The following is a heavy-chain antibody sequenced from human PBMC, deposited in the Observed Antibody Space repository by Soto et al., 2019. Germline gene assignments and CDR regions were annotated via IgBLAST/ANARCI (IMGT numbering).Heavy chain of an antibody. CDR1: GGSISSYY. CDR2: IYYSGST. J-gene: IGHJ4*02. CDR3: ARVYGDYLDY. D-gene: IGHD4-17*01. V-gene: IGHV4-59*01. Sequence: QVQLQESGPGLVKPSETLYLTCTVSGGSISSYYWSWIRQPPGKGLEWIGYIYYSGSTNYNPSLKSRVTISVDTSKNQFSLKLSSVTAADTAVYYCARVYGDYLDYWGQGTLVTVSS.